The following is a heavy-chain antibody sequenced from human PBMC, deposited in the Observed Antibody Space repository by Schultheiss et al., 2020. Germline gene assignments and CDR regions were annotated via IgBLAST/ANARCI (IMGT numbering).Heavy chain of an antibody. CDR3: ARKRVRGFSVDYYYGMDV. D-gene: IGHD3-10*01. J-gene: IGHJ6*02. Sequence: VKVSCKASGGTFSSYAISWVRQAPGQGLEWMGRIIPILGIANYAQKFQGRVTITADKSTSTAYMELSSLRSEDTAVYYCARKRVRGFSVDYYYGMDVWGQGTTVTVSS. CDR2: IIPILGIA. V-gene: IGHV1-69*04. CDR1: GGTFSSYA.